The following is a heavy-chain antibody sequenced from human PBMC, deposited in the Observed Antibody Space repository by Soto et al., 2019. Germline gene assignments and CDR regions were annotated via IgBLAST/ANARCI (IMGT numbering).Heavy chain of an antibody. CDR2: ISSSSSYI. Sequence: GGSLRLSCAASGFTFSSYSMNWVRQAPGKGLEWVSSISSSSSYIYYADSVKGRFTISRDNAKNSLYLQMNSLRAEDTAVYYCARDKVTVTTSFGAFDIWGQGTMVTVSS. CDR3: ARDKVTVTTSFGAFDI. D-gene: IGHD4-17*01. CDR1: GFTFSSYS. J-gene: IGHJ3*02. V-gene: IGHV3-21*01.